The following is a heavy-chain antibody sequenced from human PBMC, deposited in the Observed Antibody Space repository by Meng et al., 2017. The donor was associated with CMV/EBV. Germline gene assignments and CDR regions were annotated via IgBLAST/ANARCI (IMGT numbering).Heavy chain of an antibody. Sequence: GSLRLSCTVSGGSISSYYWSWIRQPPGKGLEWIGYIYYSGSTNYNPSLKSRVTISVDTSKNQFSLKLSSVTAADTAVYCCARDKRTGSGSYYILDGMDVWGQGTTVTVSS. CDR2: IYYSGST. V-gene: IGHV4-59*01. J-gene: IGHJ6*02. CDR1: GGSISSYY. D-gene: IGHD3-10*01. CDR3: ARDKRTGSGSYYILDGMDV.